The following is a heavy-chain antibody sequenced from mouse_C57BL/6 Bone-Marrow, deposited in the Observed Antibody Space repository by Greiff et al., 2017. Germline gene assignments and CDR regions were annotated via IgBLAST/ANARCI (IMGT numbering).Heavy chain of an antibody. Sequence: EVKLVESGGGLVQPKGSLKLSCAASGFSFNTYAMNWVRQAPGKGLEWVARIRSKSNNYATYYADSVKDRFTISRDNSESMLYLQMNNLKTEDTAMYYCVRHSPLPRSAMDYWGQGTSVTVSS. CDR1: GFSFNTYA. V-gene: IGHV10-1*01. CDR2: IRSKSNNYAT. D-gene: IGHD2-10*01. CDR3: VRHSPLPRSAMDY. J-gene: IGHJ4*01.